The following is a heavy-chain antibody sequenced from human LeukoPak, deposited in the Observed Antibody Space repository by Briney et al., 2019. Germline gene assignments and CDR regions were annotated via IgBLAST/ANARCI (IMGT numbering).Heavy chain of an antibody. V-gene: IGHV3-30*04. CDR2: ISYDGSNK. D-gene: IGHD6-13*01. J-gene: IGHJ5*02. CDR1: GFTSSSYA. CDR3: ARARFSSSSFLWGFDP. Sequence: PGGSLRLSCAASGFTSSSYAMHWVRQAPGKGLEWVAVISYDGSNKYYADSVKGRFTISRDNSKNTLYLQMNSLRAEDTAVYYCARARFSSSSFLWGFDPWGQGTLVTVSS.